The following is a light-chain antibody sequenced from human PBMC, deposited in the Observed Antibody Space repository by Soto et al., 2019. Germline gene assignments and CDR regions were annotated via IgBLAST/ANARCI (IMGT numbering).Light chain of an antibody. CDR2: EVS. CDR1: SSDVGGYNY. J-gene: IGLJ2*01. CDR3: SSYRSSSIVV. V-gene: IGLV2-14*01. Sequence: QSALTQPASVSGSPGQSITISCTGTSSDVGGYNYVSWYQQHPGKAPKLMIYEVSNRPSGVSNRFSGSKSGNTASLTISGRQAEDEADYYCSSYRSSSIVVFGGGTKLTVL.